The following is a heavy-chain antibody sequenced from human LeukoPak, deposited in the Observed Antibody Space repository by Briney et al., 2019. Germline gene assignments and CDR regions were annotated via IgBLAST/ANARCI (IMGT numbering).Heavy chain of an antibody. J-gene: IGHJ4*02. CDR3: AKSSSMSCYASSDY. Sequence: GGSLRLSCAASGFTFSSYAMSWVRQAPGKGLEWVSVISGSRGDSGSNTYYADSVKGRFTISRDNSKNTLYLQMSSLRAEDTAVYYCAKSSSMSCYASSDYWGQGTLVTVSS. D-gene: IGHD2-2*01. CDR1: GFTFSSYA. CDR2: ISGSRGDSGSNT. V-gene: IGHV3-23*01.